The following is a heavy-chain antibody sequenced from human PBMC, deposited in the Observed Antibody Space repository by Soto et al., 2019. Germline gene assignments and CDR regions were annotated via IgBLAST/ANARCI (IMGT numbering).Heavy chain of an antibody. Sequence: SETLSLTCTVSGGSISSSSYYWGWIRQPPGKGLEWIGSIYYSGNTYYNPSLKSRVTISVDTSKNQFSLELISVTAADTAVYYCARNVVVPAPTAFDIWGQGTMVTVSS. CDR2: IYYSGNT. V-gene: IGHV4-39*01. CDR1: GGSISSSSYY. CDR3: ARNVVVPAPTAFDI. D-gene: IGHD2-2*01. J-gene: IGHJ3*02.